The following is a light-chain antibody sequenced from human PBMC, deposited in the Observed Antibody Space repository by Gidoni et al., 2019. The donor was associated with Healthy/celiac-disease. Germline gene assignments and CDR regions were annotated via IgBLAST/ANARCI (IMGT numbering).Light chain of an antibody. CDR2: AAS. CDR3: QQLNSYPSP. CDR1: QGISSY. Sequence: DSQVTQSPSFLSASVGDRVTITCRASQGISSYLAWYQQKPGTAPKLLIYAASTLHSGVPSRFSGSGSGTEFTLTIRSLQPEDFATYYCQQLNSYPSPFGQGTRLEIK. V-gene: IGKV1-9*01. J-gene: IGKJ5*01.